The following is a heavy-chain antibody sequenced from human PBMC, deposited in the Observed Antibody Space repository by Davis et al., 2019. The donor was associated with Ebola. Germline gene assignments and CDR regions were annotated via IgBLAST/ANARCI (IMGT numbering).Heavy chain of an antibody. D-gene: IGHD6-13*01. CDR2: INPSGGST. J-gene: IGHJ6*02. Sequence: ASVKVSCKASGYTFTSYYMHREPHPPGQGLEWMGIINPSGGSTSYEQKFQGRVTMTRDTSTSTAYMELSSLRSEDTAVYYCARDRDGIAAAGTGVVYGMDVWGQGTTVTVSS. CDR3: ARDRDGIAAAGTGVVYGMDV. V-gene: IGHV1-46*01. CDR1: GYTFTSYY.